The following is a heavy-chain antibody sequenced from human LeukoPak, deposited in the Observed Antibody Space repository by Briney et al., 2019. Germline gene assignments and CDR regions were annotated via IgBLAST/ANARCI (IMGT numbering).Heavy chain of an antibody. CDR3: ATMLRFLEWLYNFQH. CDR2: INPNSGGT. CDR1: GYTFTGYY. D-gene: IGHD3-3*01. Sequence: ASVKVSCKASGYTFTGYYMHWVRQAPGQGLEWMGWINPNSGGTNYAQKFQGRVTMTEDTSTDTAYMELSSLRSEDTAVYYCATMLRFLEWLYNFQHWGQGTLVTVSS. V-gene: IGHV1-2*02. J-gene: IGHJ1*01.